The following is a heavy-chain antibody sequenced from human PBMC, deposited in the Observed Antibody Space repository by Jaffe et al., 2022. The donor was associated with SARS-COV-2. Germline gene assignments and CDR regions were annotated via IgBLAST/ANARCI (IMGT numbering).Heavy chain of an antibody. V-gene: IGHV5-51*01. Sequence: EVQLVQSGAEVKKPGESLKISCRGSGYMFTMNWVAWVRQMPGKGLEWMGFIFLDDSDTTYSPSFQGQVTISVDKSTNTAYLQWNSLRASDTAMYYCAGSSRGRTNCSSGRCSTVPSHFDDWGQGTPVTVSS. D-gene: IGHD2-2*02. CDR2: IFLDDSDT. CDR3: AGSSRGRTNCSSGRCSTVPSHFDD. J-gene: IGHJ4*02. CDR1: GYMFTMNW.